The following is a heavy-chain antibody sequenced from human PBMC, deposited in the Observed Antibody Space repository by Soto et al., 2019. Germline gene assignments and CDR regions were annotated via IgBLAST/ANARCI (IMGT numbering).Heavy chain of an antibody. Sequence: TXXTLSLACAVYGGSFSGYYWRWILQPPGKGLEWIGEINHSGSTNYNPSLKSRVTISVDTSKNQFSLKLSSVTAEDTAVYYCARGGWCSGTNCPFDYWGQGTLVTVSS. V-gene: IGHV4-34*01. D-gene: IGHD2-2*01. J-gene: IGHJ4*02. CDR3: ARGGWCSGTNCPFDY. CDR1: GGSFSGYY. CDR2: INHSGST.